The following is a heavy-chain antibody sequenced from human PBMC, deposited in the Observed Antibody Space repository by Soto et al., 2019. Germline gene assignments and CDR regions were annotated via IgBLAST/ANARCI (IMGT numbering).Heavy chain of an antibody. D-gene: IGHD6-13*01. CDR3: ARDLNAREYSSSWPRMDV. J-gene: IGHJ6*02. Sequence: SVKVSCKASGGTFSSYAISWVRQAPGQGLEWMGGIIPIFGTANYAQKFQGRVTITADESTSTAYMELSSLRSEDTAVYYCARDLNAREYSSSWPRMDVWGQGTTVTVSS. CDR1: GGTFSSYA. CDR2: IIPIFGTA. V-gene: IGHV1-69*13.